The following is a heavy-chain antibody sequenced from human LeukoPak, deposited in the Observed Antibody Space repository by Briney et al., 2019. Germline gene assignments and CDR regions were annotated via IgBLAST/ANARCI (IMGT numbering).Heavy chain of an antibody. Sequence: GVSLRLSCAASGFTFYDYGMIWVRHAPGKGLEWVSGINWSGGSIGYAVSVKGRFTISRDNAKNSLSLQMRRLRAEDTALYYCARDSPYCSSTSCYICQDAFDIWGQGTMVTVSS. CDR1: GFTFYDYG. D-gene: IGHD2-2*02. V-gene: IGHV3-20*04. J-gene: IGHJ3*02. CDR3: ARDSPYCSSTSCYICQDAFDI. CDR2: INWSGGSI.